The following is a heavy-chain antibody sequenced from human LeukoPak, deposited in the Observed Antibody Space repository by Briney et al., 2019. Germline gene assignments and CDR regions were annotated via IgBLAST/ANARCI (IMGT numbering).Heavy chain of an antibody. CDR1: GFTVSSNY. V-gene: IGHV3-66*01. CDR3: TTLRPYIQPR. CDR2: IYSGGST. D-gene: IGHD5-18*01. Sequence: GGSLRLSCAASGFTVSSNYMSWVRQAPGKGLEWVSVIYSGGSTYYADSVKGRFTISRDNSKNTLYLQMNSLRAEDTAVYYCTTLRPYIQPRWGQGTMVTVSS. J-gene: IGHJ3*01.